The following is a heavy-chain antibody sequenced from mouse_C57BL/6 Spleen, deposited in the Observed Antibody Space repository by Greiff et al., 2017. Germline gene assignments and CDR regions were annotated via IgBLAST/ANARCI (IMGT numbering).Heavy chain of an antibody. CDR1: GYTFTSYW. J-gene: IGHJ2*01. Sequence: VKLQQPGAELVKPGASVKLSCKASGYTFTSYWMQWVKQRPGQGLEWIGEIDPSDSYTNYNQKFKGKATLTVDTSSSTAYMQLSSLTSEDSAVYYCARWTGRGYFDYWGQGTTLTVSS. V-gene: IGHV1-50*01. CDR3: ARWTGRGYFDY. CDR2: IDPSDSYT. D-gene: IGHD4-1*01.